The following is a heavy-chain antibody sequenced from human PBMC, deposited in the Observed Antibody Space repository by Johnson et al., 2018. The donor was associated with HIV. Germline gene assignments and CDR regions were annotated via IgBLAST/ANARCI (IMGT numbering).Heavy chain of an antibody. V-gene: IGHV3-66*02. CDR1: GFTFSSYA. J-gene: IGHJ3*02. CDR3: ARSKVDTVVGVRATGACDI. CDR2: IYSGGST. D-gene: IGHD2-2*03. Sequence: VQLMESGGGLVQPGGSLRLSCAASGFTFSSYAMSWVRQAPGKGLEWVSVIYSGGSTSYADSVRGLFTLPRDNTKNTLYLQMNSLRVEDAAVVYCARSKVDTVVGVRATGACDIWGQGTMVTVSS.